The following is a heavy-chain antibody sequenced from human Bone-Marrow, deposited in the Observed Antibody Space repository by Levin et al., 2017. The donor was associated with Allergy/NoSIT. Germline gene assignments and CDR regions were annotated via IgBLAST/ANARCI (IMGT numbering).Heavy chain of an antibody. CDR3: ARSSYYDFWSGSERPYYYGMDV. J-gene: IGHJ6*02. CDR2: IIPIFGTA. V-gene: IGHV1-69*13. Sequence: SVKVSCKASGGTFSSYAISWVRQAPGQGLEWMGGIIPIFGTANYAQKFQGRVTITADESTSTAYMELSSLRSEGTAVYYCARSSYYDFWSGSERPYYYGMDVWGQGTTVTVSS. CDR1: GGTFSSYA. D-gene: IGHD3-3*01.